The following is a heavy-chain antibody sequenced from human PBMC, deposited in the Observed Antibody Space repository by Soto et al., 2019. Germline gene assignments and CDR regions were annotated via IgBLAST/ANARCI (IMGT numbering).Heavy chain of an antibody. D-gene: IGHD3-10*01. Sequence: QVQLVQSGAEVKKPGSSVKVSCKASGGTFSSYAISWVRQAPGQGLEWMGGIIPIFGTANYAQKFQGRVTSTADESTSTAYMELSSLRSEDTAEYYCAREREFSENHDAFDIWGQGTMVTVSS. CDR2: IIPIFGTA. J-gene: IGHJ3*02. CDR1: GGTFSSYA. V-gene: IGHV1-69*01. CDR3: AREREFSENHDAFDI.